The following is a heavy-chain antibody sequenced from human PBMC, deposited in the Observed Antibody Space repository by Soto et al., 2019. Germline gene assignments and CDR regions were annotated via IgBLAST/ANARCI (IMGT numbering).Heavy chain of an antibody. CDR3: ARDLIDYGGKGNFDY. CDR2: ISSSSSYI. J-gene: IGHJ4*02. D-gene: IGHD4-17*01. CDR1: GFTFSSYS. V-gene: IGHV3-21*01. Sequence: GGSLRLSCAASGFTFSSYSMNWVRQAPGKGLEWVSSISSSSSYIYYADSVKGRFTISRDNAKNSLYLQMNSLRAEDTAVYYCARDLIDYGGKGNFDYWGQGTLVTVSS.